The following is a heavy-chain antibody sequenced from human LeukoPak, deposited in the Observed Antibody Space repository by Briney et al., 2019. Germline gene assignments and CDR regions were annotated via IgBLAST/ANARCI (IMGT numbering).Heavy chain of an antibody. Sequence: PGGSLRLSCAASGFTFSSYSMNWVRQAPGKGLEWVSYISSSSSTIYYADSVKGRFTISRDNAKNSLYLQMNGLRAEDTAVYYCAREEGGNDYWGQGTLVTVSS. J-gene: IGHJ4*02. CDR3: AREEGGNDY. V-gene: IGHV3-48*04. D-gene: IGHD4-23*01. CDR1: GFTFSSYS. CDR2: ISSSSSTI.